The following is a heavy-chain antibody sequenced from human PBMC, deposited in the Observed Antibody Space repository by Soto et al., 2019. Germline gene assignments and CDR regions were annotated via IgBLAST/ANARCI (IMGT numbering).Heavy chain of an antibody. J-gene: IGHJ6*02. CDR3: ARDLLGLGLAYAMDV. Sequence: QVQLVESGGGVVQPGRSLRLSCAASGFTFSSYGMHWVRQAPGKGLEWVAVISYDGSNKYYADSVKGRFTISRDNSKNALYLQLNGLRAEETAVYYCARDLLGLGLAYAMDVWGQGTTVTVSS. V-gene: IGHV3-30*03. CDR2: ISYDGSNK. D-gene: IGHD7-27*01. CDR1: GFTFSSYG.